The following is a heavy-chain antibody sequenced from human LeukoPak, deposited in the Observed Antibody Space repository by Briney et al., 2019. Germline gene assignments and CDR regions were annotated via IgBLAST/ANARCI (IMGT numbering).Heavy chain of an antibody. CDR1: GGTFSSYA. V-gene: IGHV1-69*13. CDR3: ARGRPYYDILTGDYYYYGMDV. CDR2: ISPIFGTA. Sequence: ASVTVSCKASGGTFSSYAISWVRQAPGQGIEWMGGISPIFGTANYAQKFQGRVTTTADESTSTAYMELSSLRSEDTAVYYCARGRPYYDILTGDYYYYGMDVWGQGTTVTVSS. J-gene: IGHJ6*02. D-gene: IGHD3-9*01.